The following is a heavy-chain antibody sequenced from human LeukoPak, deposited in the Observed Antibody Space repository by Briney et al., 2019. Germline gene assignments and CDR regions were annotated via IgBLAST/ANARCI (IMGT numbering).Heavy chain of an antibody. CDR1: GYSFTSYW. D-gene: IGHD6-13*01. J-gene: IGHJ4*02. CDR2: IYPGDSDT. CDR3: ARRFGSSWYGLSFDY. Sequence: GESLKISCKGSGYSFTSYWIGWVRQMPGKGLEWMGIIYPGDSDTRYSPSFQGQVTISADKSISTAYLQWSSLKASDTAMYYCARRFGSSWYGLSFDYWGQGTLVTVSS. V-gene: IGHV5-51*01.